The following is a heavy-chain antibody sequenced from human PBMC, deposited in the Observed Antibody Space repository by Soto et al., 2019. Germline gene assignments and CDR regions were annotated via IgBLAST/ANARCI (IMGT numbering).Heavy chain of an antibody. CDR2: ISYDGSNK. J-gene: IGHJ6*02. V-gene: IGHV3-30*18. CDR3: AKALLRPGRAYGMDV. Sequence: QVQLVESGGGVVQPGRSLRLSCAASGFTFSSYGMHWVRQAPGKGLEWVAVISYDGSNKYYADSVKGRFTISRDNSKNTLYLQMNRLRAEDTAVYYCAKALLRPGRAYGMDVWGQGTTVTFSS. CDR1: GFTFSSYG.